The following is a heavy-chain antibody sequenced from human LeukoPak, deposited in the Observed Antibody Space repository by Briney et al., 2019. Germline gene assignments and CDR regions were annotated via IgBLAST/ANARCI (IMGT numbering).Heavy chain of an antibody. V-gene: IGHV4-59*01. Sequence: SETLSLTCTVSGGSISSYYWSWIRQPPGKGLEWIGYIYYSGSTNYNPSLKSRVTISVDTSKNRFSLKLSSVTAADTAVYYCARGIDSSWYPDAFDIWGQGTMVTVSS. J-gene: IGHJ3*02. CDR1: GGSISSYY. D-gene: IGHD6-13*01. CDR3: ARGIDSSWYPDAFDI. CDR2: IYYSGST.